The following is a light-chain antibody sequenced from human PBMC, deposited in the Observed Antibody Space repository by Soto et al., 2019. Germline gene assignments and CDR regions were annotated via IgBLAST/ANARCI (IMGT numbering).Light chain of an antibody. Sequence: DIQMTQSPSTLSASVGDRVTITCRASQSISSWLAWYQQKPGKAPKLLIYDASSLESGVPSRFRGSGSGTEFTLTISSLQPDDFATYYCQQYNSYPLTFGGGTKVDIK. J-gene: IGKJ4*01. CDR3: QQYNSYPLT. V-gene: IGKV1-5*01. CDR2: DAS. CDR1: QSISSW.